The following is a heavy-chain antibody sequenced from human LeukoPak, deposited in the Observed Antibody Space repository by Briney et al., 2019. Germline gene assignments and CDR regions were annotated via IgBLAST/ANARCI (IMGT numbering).Heavy chain of an antibody. Sequence: GGSLRLSCAASGFTFSSYAMHWVRQAPGKGLEWVAVISYDGSNKYYADSVKGRFTISRDNSKNTLYLQMNSLRAEDTAVYYCAKDPYYDGSGSYTWFDYWGQGTLVTVSS. D-gene: IGHD3-10*01. CDR1: GFTFSSYA. V-gene: IGHV3-30-3*01. CDR3: AKDPYYDGSGSYTWFDY. CDR2: ISYDGSNK. J-gene: IGHJ4*02.